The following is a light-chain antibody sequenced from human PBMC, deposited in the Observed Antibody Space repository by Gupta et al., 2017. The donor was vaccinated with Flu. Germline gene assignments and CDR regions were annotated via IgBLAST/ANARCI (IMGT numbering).Light chain of an antibody. CDR1: RLGDKY. J-gene: IGLJ2*01. CDR3: QAWDSSTVV. V-gene: IGLV3-1*01. Sequence: SYALSQPPSVSVSPGQTASITCSGDRLGDKYVSWYQQRPGQSPLLVIYQDRKRPSGTPERFSGSFSGNTATLTISGTQAMDEADYYCQAWDSSTVVFGGGTKLTVL. CDR2: QDR.